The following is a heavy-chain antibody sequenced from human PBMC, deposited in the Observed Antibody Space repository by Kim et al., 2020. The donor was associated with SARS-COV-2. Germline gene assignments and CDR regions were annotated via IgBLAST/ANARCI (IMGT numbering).Heavy chain of an antibody. CDR3: AKDRGLRYFDWLLDAFDI. D-gene: IGHD3-9*01. V-gene: IGHV3-33*06. CDR1: GFTFSFYG. J-gene: IGHJ3*02. CDR2: IWYDGSNK. Sequence: GGSLRLSCAASGFTFSFYGMHWVRQAPGKGLEWVAVIWYDGSNKYYADSVKGRFTISRDNSKNTLYLQMNSLRAEDTAVYYCAKDRGLRYFDWLLDAFDIWGQGTMVPVSS.